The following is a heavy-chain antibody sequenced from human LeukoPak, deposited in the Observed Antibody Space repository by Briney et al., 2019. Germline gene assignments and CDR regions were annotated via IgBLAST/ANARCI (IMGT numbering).Heavy chain of an antibody. CDR2: IYYSGST. CDR3: ARLVYGSGSSYFDY. D-gene: IGHD3-10*01. Sequence: SETLSLTCTASGGSISSYYWSWLRQPPGEGLEWLGYIYYSGSTNYSPSLKSRVTISVDTSKNQFSLKLSSVTAADTAVYYCARLVYGSGSSYFDYWGQGTLVTVSS. J-gene: IGHJ4*02. V-gene: IGHV4-59*08. CDR1: GGSISSYY.